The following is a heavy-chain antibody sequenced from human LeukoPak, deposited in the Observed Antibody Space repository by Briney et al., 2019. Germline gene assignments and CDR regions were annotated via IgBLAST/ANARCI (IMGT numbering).Heavy chain of an antibody. CDR1: GFTFSVTW. CDR2: FKSKAAGGTT. Sequence: GGFLRLSCAASGFTFSVTWMSWVRQAPGRRLEWVGRFKSKAAGGTTDYAAPVAGRFTISRDDSKNMLYLQMNSLKTEDTAVYYCTRGAPQADVFDIWGQGTMVTVSS. D-gene: IGHD1-26*01. J-gene: IGHJ3*02. CDR3: TRGAPQADVFDI. V-gene: IGHV3-15*01.